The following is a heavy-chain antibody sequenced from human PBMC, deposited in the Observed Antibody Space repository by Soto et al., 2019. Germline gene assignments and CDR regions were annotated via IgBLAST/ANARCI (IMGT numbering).Heavy chain of an antibody. D-gene: IGHD2-21*01. CDR3: AKHIPWGPLDY. J-gene: IGHJ4*02. CDR1: GASISSSNFY. V-gene: IGHV4-39*01. CDR2: FYYGGNT. Sequence: QLQLQESGPGLVKPSETLSLTCTVSGASISSSNFYWGWIRQPPGKGLEWIGGFYYGGNTYYNPSLKSRVTISVDTSKNQLSLNLSSVTAADTAVYYCAKHIPWGPLDYWGQGTLFTVSS.